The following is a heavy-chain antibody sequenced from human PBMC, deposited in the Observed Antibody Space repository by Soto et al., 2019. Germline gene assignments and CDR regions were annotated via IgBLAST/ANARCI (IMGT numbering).Heavy chain of an antibody. Sequence: SETLSLTCAVSGGSISSGGYSWSWIRQPPGKGLEWIGYIYHSGSTYYNPSLKSRVTISVDRSKNQSSLKLSSVTAADTAVYYCARDRREVGGYYYGMDVWGQGTTVTVSS. CDR2: IYHSGST. CDR3: ARDRREVGGYYYGMDV. J-gene: IGHJ6*02. CDR1: GGSISSGGYS. V-gene: IGHV4-30-2*01.